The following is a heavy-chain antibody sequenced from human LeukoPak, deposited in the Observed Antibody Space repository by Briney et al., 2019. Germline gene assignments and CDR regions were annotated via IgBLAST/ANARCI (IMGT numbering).Heavy chain of an antibody. J-gene: IGHJ4*02. CDR1: GFTFYDYG. Sequence: GGSLRLSCAASGFTFYDYGMSWVRQAPGKGLEWGSGINWNGGSTGYADSVKGRFTISRDNAKNSLYLQMNSLRAEDTALYYCAREVANYYGSGSYYGETDYWGQGTLVTVSS. V-gene: IGHV3-20*04. CDR3: AREVANYYGSGSYYGETDY. D-gene: IGHD3-10*01. CDR2: INWNGGST.